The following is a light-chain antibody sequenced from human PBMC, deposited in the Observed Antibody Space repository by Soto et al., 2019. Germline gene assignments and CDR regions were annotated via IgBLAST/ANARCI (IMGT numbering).Light chain of an antibody. CDR2: DVS. CDR1: SSDVGDYNY. J-gene: IGLJ1*01. Sequence: QSALTQPRSVSGSPGQSVTISCTGTSSDVGDYNYVSCYQQHPDKAPKLMIYDVSKRPSGVPDRFSGSKSGNTASLTISGLQAEDEADYYCCSYAGSSDVFGTGTKLTVL. CDR3: CSYAGSSDV. V-gene: IGLV2-11*01.